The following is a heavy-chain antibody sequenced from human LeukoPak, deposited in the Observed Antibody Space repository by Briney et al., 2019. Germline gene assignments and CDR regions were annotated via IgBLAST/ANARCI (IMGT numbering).Heavy chain of an antibody. CDR1: GGTFSSYA. D-gene: IGHD3-10*01. CDR2: IIPILGIA. CDR3: ARGRPQESGPIDY. J-gene: IGHJ4*02. V-gene: IGHV1-69*04. Sequence: SVKVSCKASGGTFSSYAISWVRQAPGQGLEWMGRIIPILGIANYAQKFQGRVTITADKSTSTAYMELSSLRSEDTAVYYCARGRPQESGPIDYWGQGTLVTVSS.